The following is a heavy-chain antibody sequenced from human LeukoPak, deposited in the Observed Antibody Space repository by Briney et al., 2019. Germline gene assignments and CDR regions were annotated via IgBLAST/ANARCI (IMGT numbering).Heavy chain of an antibody. CDR3: ASLTGAYYYDSSGYYY. V-gene: IGHV2-5*01. Sequence: SGPTLVKPTQTLTLTCTFSGFSLSTSGVGVGWIRQPPGKALEWLALIYWSDGKRYSPSLKSRLTITKDTSKNQVVLTMTNMDPVDTATYYCASLTGAYYYDSSGYYYWGQGTLVTVSS. D-gene: IGHD3-22*01. J-gene: IGHJ4*02. CDR1: GFSLSTSGVG. CDR2: IYWSDGK.